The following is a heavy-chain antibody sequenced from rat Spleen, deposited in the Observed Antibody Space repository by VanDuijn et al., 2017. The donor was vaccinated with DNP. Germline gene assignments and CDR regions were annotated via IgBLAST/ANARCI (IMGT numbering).Heavy chain of an antibody. CDR3: ARWYNSGYYFDY. CDR1: GFTFSDYY. CDR2: IRFDGVTT. D-gene: IGHD4-3*01. J-gene: IGHJ2*01. V-gene: IGHV5-22*01. Sequence: EVQLVESGGGLVQPGNSLKLSCAASGFTFSDYYMAWVRQAPTKGLEWVAYIRFDGVTTYYGDSVKGRFTIFRDNAKSSLYLQMISLRSEDMATDYCARWYNSGYYFDYWGQGVMVTVSS.